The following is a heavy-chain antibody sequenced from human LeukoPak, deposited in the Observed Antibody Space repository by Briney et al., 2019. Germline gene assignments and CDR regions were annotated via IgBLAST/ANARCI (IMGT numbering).Heavy chain of an antibody. D-gene: IGHD2-2*03. J-gene: IGHJ4*02. CDR2: ISSSSSYI. CDR1: GFTFSSYS. Sequence: GGSLRLSCAASGFTFSSYSMNWVRQAPGKGLEWVSSISSSSSYIYYANSVKGRFTISRDNAKKSLYLQMNSLRAEDTAVYYCARRGDGYCSSTSCYEGCYFDYWGQGTLVTVSS. CDR3: ARRGDGYCSSTSCYEGCYFDY. V-gene: IGHV3-21*01.